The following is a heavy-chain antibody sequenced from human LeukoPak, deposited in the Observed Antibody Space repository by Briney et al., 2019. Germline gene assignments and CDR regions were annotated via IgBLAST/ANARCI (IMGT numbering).Heavy chain of an antibody. J-gene: IGHJ4*02. V-gene: IGHV4-61*09. D-gene: IGHD3-22*01. CDR3: ARDLYYYDSSGYYGEDYFDY. CDR1: GGSISSGSYY. CDR2: IYTSGST. Sequence: SQTLSLTCTVSGGSISSGSYYWSWIRQPAGKGLEWIGHIYTSGSTNYNPSLKSRVTISVDTSKNQFSLKLSSVTAADTAVYYCARDLYYYDSSGYYGEDYFDYWGQGTLVTVSS.